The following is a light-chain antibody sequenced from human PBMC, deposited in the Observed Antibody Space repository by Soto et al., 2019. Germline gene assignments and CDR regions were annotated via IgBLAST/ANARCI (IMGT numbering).Light chain of an antibody. CDR1: QSIDNNH. V-gene: IGKV3-20*01. CDR3: EYYGTAII. CDR2: GTS. J-gene: IGKJ4*01. Sequence: EIVLTQSPGTLSLSPGERVTLSCRASQSIDNNHLAWYQQKPGQAPRLLIHGTSNRATGIPDRFSGSGSGTDFTLTFSRLEPEDSALYYCEYYGTAIIFGGGNKVEIK.